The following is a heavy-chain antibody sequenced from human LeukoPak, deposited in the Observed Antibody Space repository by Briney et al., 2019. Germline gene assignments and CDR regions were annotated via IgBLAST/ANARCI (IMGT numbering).Heavy chain of an antibody. J-gene: IGHJ5*02. CDR3: AKHPYEGYCSGGSCWNNWFDP. D-gene: IGHD2-15*01. V-gene: IGHV3-23*01. Sequence: GGTLRLSCAASGFTFSSYGMSWVRQAPGKGLEWVSAISGSGGSTYYADSVKGRFTISRDNSKNTLSLQMNSLRAEDTAIYYCAKHPYEGYCSGGSCWNNWFDPWGQGTLVTVSS. CDR2: ISGSGGST. CDR1: GFTFSSYG.